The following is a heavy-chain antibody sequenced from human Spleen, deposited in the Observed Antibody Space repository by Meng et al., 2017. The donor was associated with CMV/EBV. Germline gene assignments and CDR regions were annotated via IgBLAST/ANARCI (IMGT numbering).Heavy chain of an antibody. Sequence: GESLKISCKGSGYIFSNYWIAWVRQMPGKGLEWMGIIFPADSDTRYSPSFQGQVTISADKSISTAYLQWSSLRASDTAMYYCATQFGAAVFDYWGQGTRVTVSS. J-gene: IGHJ4*02. D-gene: IGHD1-26*01. CDR2: IFPADSDT. V-gene: IGHV5-51*01. CDR3: ATQFGAAVFDY. CDR1: GYIFSNYW.